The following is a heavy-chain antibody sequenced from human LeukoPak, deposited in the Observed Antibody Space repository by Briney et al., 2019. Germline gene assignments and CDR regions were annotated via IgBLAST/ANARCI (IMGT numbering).Heavy chain of an antibody. D-gene: IGHD3-10*01. CDR1: GFTVSSNY. CDR3: TKLKGWYGEGYFDY. J-gene: IGHJ4*02. Sequence: PGGPLRLSCAASGFTVSSNYMSWVRQAAGKGLEWVSVIYSGGTTFYADSVKGRFTISRDNSKNTLYLQMNSLRADDTAVYYCTKLKGWYGEGYFDYWGQGTLVTVSS. V-gene: IGHV3-53*01. CDR2: IYSGGTT.